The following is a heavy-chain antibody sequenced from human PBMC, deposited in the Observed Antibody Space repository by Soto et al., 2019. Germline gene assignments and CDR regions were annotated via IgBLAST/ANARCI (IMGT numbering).Heavy chain of an antibody. CDR1: GLTFSSYW. D-gene: IGHD2-21*01. Sequence: EVQLVESGGGLVQPGGSLRLSCAASGLTFSSYWMHWVRQAPGKGLLWVARITSDGYNTAYADSVKGRFTISRDNARNPLYLQMHSLRAEDTAVYYCASLLWGAVTTDFWGQGTLVTVSS. V-gene: IGHV3-74*01. CDR3: ASLLWGAVTTDF. J-gene: IGHJ4*02. CDR2: ITSDGYNT.